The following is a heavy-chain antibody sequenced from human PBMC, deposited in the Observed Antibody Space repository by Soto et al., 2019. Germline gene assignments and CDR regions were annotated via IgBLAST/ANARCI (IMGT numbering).Heavy chain of an antibody. CDR1: GYTFTSYG. J-gene: IGHJ6*01. CDR3: XXXXXXXXXXXXGXY. Sequence: QVQLVQSGAEVKKPGASVKVSCKASGYTFTSYGISWVRQAPGQGLEWMGWISAYNGNTNYAQKLQGRVTMTTDTXTSTAXXXXRXLRXXXXXXXXXXXXXXXXXXXXXGXY. V-gene: IGHV1-18*01. CDR2: ISAYNGNT.